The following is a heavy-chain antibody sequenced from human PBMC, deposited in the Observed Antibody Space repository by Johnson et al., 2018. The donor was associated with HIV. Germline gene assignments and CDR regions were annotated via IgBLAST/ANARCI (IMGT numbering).Heavy chain of an antibody. D-gene: IGHD3-22*01. Sequence: HVQLVESGGGVVQPGRSLRLSCAASGFTFSSYAMHWVRQAPGKGLEWVAVISYDGSNKYYADSVKGRFTISRDNSKNTLYLQMNSLRAEDTAIYYCARDYYDSSGYYYGHAFDIWGQGTMVTVSS. CDR1: GFTFSSYA. CDR2: ISYDGSNK. V-gene: IGHV3-30-3*01. J-gene: IGHJ3*02. CDR3: ARDYYDSSGYYYGHAFDI.